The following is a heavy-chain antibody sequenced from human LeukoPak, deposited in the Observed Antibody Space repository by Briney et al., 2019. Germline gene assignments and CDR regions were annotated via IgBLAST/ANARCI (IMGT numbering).Heavy chain of an antibody. CDR1: GGSISSYY. J-gene: IGHJ4*02. D-gene: IGHD3-9*01. CDR2: IYYSGST. Sequence: SETLSLTCTVSGGSISSYYWSWIRQPPGKGLEWIGYIYYSGSTNYNPSLKSRVTISVDTSNNQFSLKLSSVTAADTAVYYCARDRRNFDVDCWGQGTLVTVSS. V-gene: IGHV4-59*12. CDR3: ARDRRNFDVDC.